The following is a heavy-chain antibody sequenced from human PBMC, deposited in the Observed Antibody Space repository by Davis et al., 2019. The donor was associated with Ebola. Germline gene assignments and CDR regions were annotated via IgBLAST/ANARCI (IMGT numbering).Heavy chain of an antibody. CDR3: ARAQFPTTSDH. D-gene: IGHD1-1*01. Sequence: ASVKVSCKVSEYTLNELSIHWVRQAPGKGLEWMGRFDPEDGERIYAQKFQGRVTITRDTSASTAYMELSSLRSEDTAVYYCARAQFPTTSDHWGQGTLVTVSS. J-gene: IGHJ4*02. V-gene: IGHV1-24*01. CDR2: FDPEDGER. CDR1: EYTLNELS.